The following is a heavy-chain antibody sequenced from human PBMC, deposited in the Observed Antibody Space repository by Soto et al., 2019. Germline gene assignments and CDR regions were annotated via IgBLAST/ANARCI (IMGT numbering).Heavy chain of an antibody. CDR3: ARDSGYSYGPFDY. V-gene: IGHV3-48*01. CDR2: ISSSSSTI. J-gene: IGHJ4*02. CDR1: GFTFSSYS. Sequence: EVQLVESGGGLVQPGESLRLSCAASGFTFSSYSMNWVRQAPGKGLEWVSYISSSSSTIYYADSVKGRFTISRDNAKNSLYLQMSSLRAEDTAVYYCARDSGYSYGPFDYWGQGTLVTVSS. D-gene: IGHD5-18*01.